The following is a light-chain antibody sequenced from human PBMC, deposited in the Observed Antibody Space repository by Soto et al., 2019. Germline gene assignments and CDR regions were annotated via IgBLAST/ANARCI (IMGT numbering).Light chain of an antibody. J-gene: IGKJ2*01. Sequence: EIVLTQSPGTLSLSPGERATLSCRASQSVSGRFLTWYQQKGGQAPRLLLYWASTRESGVPDRFVGSGSETDFTLTISSLQAGDEAIYHCQQYYNTPYTFGQGTTLEIK. V-gene: IGKV3-20*01. CDR2: WAS. CDR3: QQYYNTPYT. CDR1: QSVSGRF.